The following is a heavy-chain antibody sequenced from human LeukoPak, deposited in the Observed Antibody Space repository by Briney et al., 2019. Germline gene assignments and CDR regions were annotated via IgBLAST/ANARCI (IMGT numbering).Heavy chain of an antibody. CDR3: ARTLNAGSGSYARPVDY. J-gene: IGHJ4*02. D-gene: IGHD3-10*01. Sequence: GGSLRLSCAASGFTFSRYWMSWVRQAPGKGLEWVANIKEDGSEKYYVDSVKGRFTISRDNAKNSLYLQMNSLRAEDTAVYYCARTLNAGSGSYARPVDYWGQGSLVTVSS. V-gene: IGHV3-7*01. CDR2: IKEDGSEK. CDR1: GFTFSRYW.